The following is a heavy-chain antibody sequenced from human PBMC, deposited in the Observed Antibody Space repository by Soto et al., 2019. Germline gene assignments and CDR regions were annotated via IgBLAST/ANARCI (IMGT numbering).Heavy chain of an antibody. CDR2: IYYSGST. V-gene: IGHV4-59*01. CDR1: GGSISSYY. J-gene: IGHJ4*02. D-gene: IGHD3-22*01. CDR3: ARESGYYDSSGYYDY. Sequence: SETLSLTCTVSGGSISSYYWSWIRQPPGKGLEWIGYIYYSGSTNYNPSLKSRVTISVDTSKNQFSLKLSSVTAADTAVHYCARESGYYDSSGYYDYWGQGTLVTVSS.